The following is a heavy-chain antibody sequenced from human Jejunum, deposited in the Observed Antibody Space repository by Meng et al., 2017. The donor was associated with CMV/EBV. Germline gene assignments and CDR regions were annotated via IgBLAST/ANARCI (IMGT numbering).Heavy chain of an antibody. CDR2: ISINGRVS. V-gene: IGHV3-48*03. J-gene: IGHJ4*02. CDR3: ARAMRTGYCSATNCRGHFSDY. Sequence: EMNWVRQAPGKGLEWISHISINGRVSHYADSVKGRFTISRDNAKNSLYLQMNTLRADDTAVYYCARAMRTGYCSATNCRGHFSDYWGQGTPVTVSS. D-gene: IGHD2-15*01.